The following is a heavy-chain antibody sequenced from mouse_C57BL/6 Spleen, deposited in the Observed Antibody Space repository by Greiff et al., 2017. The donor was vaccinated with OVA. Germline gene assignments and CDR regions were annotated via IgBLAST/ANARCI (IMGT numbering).Heavy chain of an antibody. CDR3: GRGVYDYDDVYYAMDY. J-gene: IGHJ4*01. CDR1: GYSITSDY. D-gene: IGHD2-4*01. Sequence: EVQLQQSGPGLAKPSQTLSLTCSVTGYSITSDYWNWIRKFPGNKLEYMGYISYSGSTYYNPSLKRRISITRDTSKSQYYLQLNSVATEDTATYYCGRGVYDYDDVYYAMDYWGQGTSVTVSS. V-gene: IGHV3-8*01. CDR2: ISYSGST.